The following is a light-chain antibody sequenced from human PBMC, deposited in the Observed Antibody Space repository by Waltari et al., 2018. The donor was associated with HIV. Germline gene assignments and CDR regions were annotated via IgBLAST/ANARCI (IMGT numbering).Light chain of an antibody. Sequence: DIQMNQSPSSLCASVGDRVTITCRASQTVGSRLHWYQQKPGKAPKLLVSHSSILQSGVPSRFRGSGYGTDFTLTISSLQPDDFASYFCQQSYGTPLTFAPGTKVDIK. CDR3: QQSYGTPLT. CDR2: HSS. V-gene: IGKV1-39*01. J-gene: IGKJ3*01. CDR1: QTVGSR.